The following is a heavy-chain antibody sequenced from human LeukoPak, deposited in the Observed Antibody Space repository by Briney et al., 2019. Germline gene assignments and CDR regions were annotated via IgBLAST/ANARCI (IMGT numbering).Heavy chain of an antibody. J-gene: IGHJ4*02. CDR3: ARVVGAYDY. CDR1: GGSISSYY. CDR2: IYHSGST. Sequence: SGTLSLTCTVSGGSISSYYWSWIRQPPGKGLEWIGSIYHSGSTYYNPSLKSRVTISVDTSKNQFSLKLSSVTAADTAVYYCARVVGAYDYWGQGTLVTVSS. V-gene: IGHV4-59*08. D-gene: IGHD1-26*01.